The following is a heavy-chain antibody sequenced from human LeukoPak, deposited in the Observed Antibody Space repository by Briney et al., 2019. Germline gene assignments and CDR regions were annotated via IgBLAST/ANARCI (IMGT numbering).Heavy chain of an antibody. V-gene: IGHV5-51*01. CDR2: IYPGDSDT. D-gene: IGHD3-10*01. Sequence: GGSLRLSCAASSFTFSNAWMNWVRQMPGKGLEWMGIIYPGDSDTRYSPSFQGQVTISADKSISTAYLQWSSLKASDTAMYYCARRVYGSGSSFFDYWGQGTLVTVSS. CDR1: SFTFSNAW. CDR3: ARRVYGSGSSFFDY. J-gene: IGHJ4*02.